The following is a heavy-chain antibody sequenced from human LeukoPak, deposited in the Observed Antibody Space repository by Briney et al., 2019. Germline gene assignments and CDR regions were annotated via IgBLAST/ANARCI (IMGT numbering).Heavy chain of an antibody. Sequence: GGSLRLSCAASGFMFSTNDMSWGRQAPGKGLEWVSAISGSGDGTTYDDSVKGRFTISRDNSKNTLYLQMNSLRAEDTAVYYCAKAVGQWSFDLWGRGALVTVSS. CDR2: ISGSGDGT. V-gene: IGHV3-23*01. CDR3: AKAVGQWSFDL. CDR1: GFMFSTND. J-gene: IGHJ2*01.